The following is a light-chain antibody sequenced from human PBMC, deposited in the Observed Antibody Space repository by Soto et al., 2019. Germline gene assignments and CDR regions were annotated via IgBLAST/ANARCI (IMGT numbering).Light chain of an antibody. CDR3: QQYNSYWT. Sequence: DIQMTQSPSTLSASVGDRVTITCRASQSINSWLAWYQQKPGKAPEILIYKASSLQSGVPSRFSGSGSGTEFTLTISSLQPDDLATYYCQQYNSYWTFGQGTKVEIK. V-gene: IGKV1-5*03. CDR2: KAS. CDR1: QSINSW. J-gene: IGKJ1*01.